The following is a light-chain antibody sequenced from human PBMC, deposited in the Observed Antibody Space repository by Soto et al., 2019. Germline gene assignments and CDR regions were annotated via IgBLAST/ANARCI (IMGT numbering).Light chain of an antibody. V-gene: IGLV2-14*01. J-gene: IGLJ1*01. CDR2: EVS. Sequence: QSVLTQPASVSGSPGQSITISCTGTSSDVGGYNYVSWYQQHPGKAPKLMIYEVSNRPSGVSNRFSGSKSGNTASLTISGLQAEDEADYYCSSYTSSSIDYVFGTETNLTVL. CDR3: SSYTSSSIDYV. CDR1: SSDVGGYNY.